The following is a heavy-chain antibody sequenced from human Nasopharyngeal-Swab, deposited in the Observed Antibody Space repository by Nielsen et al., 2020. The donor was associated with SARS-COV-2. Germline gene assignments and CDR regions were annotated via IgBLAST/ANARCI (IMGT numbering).Heavy chain of an antibody. V-gene: IGHV3-21*01. CDR3: ARAGLLYYDILAGYYTHPYFDY. Sequence: WIRQPPGKGLEGVSSISSSSSYIYYADSVKGRFTISRDNAKNSLYLQMNSLRAEDTAVYYCARAGLLYYDILAGYYTHPYFDYWGQGTLVTVSS. D-gene: IGHD3-9*01. J-gene: IGHJ4*02. CDR2: ISSSSSYI.